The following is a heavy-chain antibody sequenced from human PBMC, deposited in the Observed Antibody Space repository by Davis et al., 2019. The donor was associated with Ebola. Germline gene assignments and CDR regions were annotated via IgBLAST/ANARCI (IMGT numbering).Heavy chain of an antibody. V-gene: IGHV3-74*01. CDR1: GFTFSSYW. Sequence: GESLKISCAASGFTFSSYWMHWVRQAPGKGLVWVSRINSDGSSTSYADSVKGRFTISRDNSKNTLYLQMNSLRAEDTAVYYCAKDHTAMVTENFDYWGQGTLVTVSS. CDR3: AKDHTAMVTENFDY. J-gene: IGHJ4*02. CDR2: INSDGSST. D-gene: IGHD5-18*01.